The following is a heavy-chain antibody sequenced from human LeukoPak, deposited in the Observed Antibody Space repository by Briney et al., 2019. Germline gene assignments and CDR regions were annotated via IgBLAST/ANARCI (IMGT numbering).Heavy chain of an antibody. Sequence: GRSLRLSCAASGFTFDDYAMHWVRQAPGKGLEWVSGISWNSGSIGYADSVKGRFTISRDNAKNSLYLQMNSLRAEDTALYYCAKDLRLRLGELSLFDYWGRGTLVTVSS. CDR1: GFTFDDYA. CDR2: ISWNSGSI. CDR3: AKDLRLRLGELSLFDY. D-gene: IGHD3-16*02. J-gene: IGHJ4*02. V-gene: IGHV3-9*01.